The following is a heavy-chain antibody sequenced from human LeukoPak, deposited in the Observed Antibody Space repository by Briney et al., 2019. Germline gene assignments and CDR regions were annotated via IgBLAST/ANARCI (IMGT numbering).Heavy chain of an antibody. J-gene: IGHJ5*02. CDR3: AGNPYYDIAGFDP. CDR2: ISYDGSNK. Sequence: GGSLRLSCAASGFTFSSYAMHWVRQAPGKGLEWVAVISYDGSNKYYADSVKGRFTISRDNSKNTLYLQMNSLRAEDTAVYYCAGNPYYDIAGFDPWGQGTLVTVSS. D-gene: IGHD3-22*01. CDR1: GFTFSSYA. V-gene: IGHV3-30*04.